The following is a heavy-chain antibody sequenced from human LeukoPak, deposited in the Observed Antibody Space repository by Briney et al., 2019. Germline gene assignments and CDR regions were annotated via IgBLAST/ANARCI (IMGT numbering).Heavy chain of an antibody. D-gene: IGHD2-2*01. V-gene: IGHV1-24*01. Sequence: ASVKVSCKVAVYGLTLFAMHWMRQAPGKGLEWMGGFDPEDGETTYAQKFQGRVTMTEDTSTDTAYMELSCVTAEDTAVYYCATPPTSLVLPAAFYFDYWGQGTLVTVSS. CDR2: FDPEDGET. CDR3: ATPPTSLVLPAAFYFDY. CDR1: VYGLTLFA. J-gene: IGHJ4*02.